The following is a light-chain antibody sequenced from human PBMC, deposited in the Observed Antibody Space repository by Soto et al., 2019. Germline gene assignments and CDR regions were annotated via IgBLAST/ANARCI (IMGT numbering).Light chain of an antibody. Sequence: DIQLTQSPSTLSAFVGDRVTITCRASQGISTWLAWYQQKPGTAPKLLIYKASTLESGVPSRFSGSRSGTEFTLTVSSLQPDDFATYYCQQYNDSFPYTFGQGTKVDIK. V-gene: IGKV1-5*03. J-gene: IGKJ2*01. CDR2: KAS. CDR3: QQYNDSFPYT. CDR1: QGISTW.